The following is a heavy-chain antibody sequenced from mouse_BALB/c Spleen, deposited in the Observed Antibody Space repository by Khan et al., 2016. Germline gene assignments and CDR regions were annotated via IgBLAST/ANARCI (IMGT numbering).Heavy chain of an antibody. J-gene: IGHJ4*01. V-gene: IGHV5-6*01. CDR1: GFNFSTYA. D-gene: IGHD2-4*01. CDR2: ISSGGRYT. Sequence: VQLKESGGDLVKPGGSLKLSCAASGFNFSTYAMSWVGQTPDKRLEWVATISSGGRYTYYPDSVKGRFTITRDNAKNTLYLQLSSLKSEDTAMYYCAIHGGYDYDEDMDYWGQGTSATVSS. CDR3: AIHGGYDYDEDMDY.